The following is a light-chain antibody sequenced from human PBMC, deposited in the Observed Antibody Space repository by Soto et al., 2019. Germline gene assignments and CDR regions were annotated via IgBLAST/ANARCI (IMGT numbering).Light chain of an antibody. Sequence: EIMMTQSPATLSVSPGERATLSCRASQSVSSNLAWYQQKPGQAPRLLVYDASNRATGIPARFSGSGSGTDFTLTISSLEPEDFAAYYCQQRSNWPPITFGQGTRLEIK. CDR3: QQRSNWPPIT. CDR2: DAS. CDR1: QSVSSN. V-gene: IGKV3-11*01. J-gene: IGKJ5*01.